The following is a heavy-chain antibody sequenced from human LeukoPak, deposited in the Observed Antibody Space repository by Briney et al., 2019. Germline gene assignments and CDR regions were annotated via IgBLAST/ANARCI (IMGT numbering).Heavy chain of an antibody. V-gene: IGHV1-18*01. CDR1: GYTFTNFG. D-gene: IGHD2-2*01. Sequence: ASVKVSCKTSGYTFTNFGINWVRQAPGQGLEWMGWNSGNNDNPNYGQKFQGRFTVTTDSSTSTAYMELRNLGFDDTAVYYCARDGTSTDDYWGQGTLVTVSS. CDR3: ARDGTSTDDY. J-gene: IGHJ4*02. CDR2: NSGNNDNP.